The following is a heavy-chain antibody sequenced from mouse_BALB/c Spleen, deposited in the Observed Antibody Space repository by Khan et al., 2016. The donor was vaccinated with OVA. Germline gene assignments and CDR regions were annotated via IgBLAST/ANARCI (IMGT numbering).Heavy chain of an antibody. D-gene: IGHD2-2*01. Sequence: QVQLKQSGPGLVQPSQSLSITCTVSGFSLTTYGIHWVRQSPGKGLEWLGVIWSGGSTDYNAPFISRLSISTDNSTSHVFFKMNSLQSDDTAIYYCARHSYGYDFAYWGQGTLVTVSA. V-gene: IGHV2-2*01. J-gene: IGHJ3*01. CDR1: GFSLTTYG. CDR2: IWSGGST. CDR3: ARHSYGYDFAY.